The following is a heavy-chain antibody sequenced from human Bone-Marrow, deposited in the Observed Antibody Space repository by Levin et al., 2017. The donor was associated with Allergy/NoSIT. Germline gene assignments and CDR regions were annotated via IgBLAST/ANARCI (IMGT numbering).Heavy chain of an antibody. CDR1: GYTFRNYW. CDR2: IFPDDSNT. V-gene: IGHV5-51*01. D-gene: IGHD2-15*01. J-gene: IGHJ4*02. Sequence: PGESLKISCKASGYTFRNYWIAWVRQMPGKGLEWMAFIFPDDSNTKYSPSFQGQVTISVDKSTTTAYLQWTSLKASDTAMYYCARQGDIVATSAGHFDFWGQGTLVTVSS. CDR3: ARQGDIVATSAGHFDF.